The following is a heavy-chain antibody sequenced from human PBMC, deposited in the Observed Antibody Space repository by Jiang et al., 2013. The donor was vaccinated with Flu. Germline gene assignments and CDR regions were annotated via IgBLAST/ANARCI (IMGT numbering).Heavy chain of an antibody. Sequence: KPTQTLTLTCTFSGFSLSTSGVGVGWIRQPPGKALEWLALIYWNDDKRYSPSLKSRLTITKDTSKNQVVLTMTNMDPVDTATYYCAHNGGLDTAMVLFDYWGQGTLVTVSS. CDR2: IYWNDDK. CDR1: GFSLSTSGVG. D-gene: IGHD5-18*01. V-gene: IGHV2-5*01. CDR3: AHNGGLDTAMVLFDY. J-gene: IGHJ4*02.